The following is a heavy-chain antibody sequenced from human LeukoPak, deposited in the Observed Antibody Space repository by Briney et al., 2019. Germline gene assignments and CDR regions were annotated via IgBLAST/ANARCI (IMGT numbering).Heavy chain of an antibody. J-gene: IGHJ4*02. CDR3: ARNAGYSDLNY. CDR1: GDSFSSNNY. D-gene: IGHD3-22*01. Sequence: KSSETLSLTCTVSGDSFSSNNYRTWVRQPPGKGLEWIGEIYRSGATNYNPSLRSRVTVSLDKSKNQFSLRLNSVTAADTAIYYCARNAGYSDLNYWGQGVLVTVSS. CDR2: IYRSGAT. V-gene: IGHV4-4*02.